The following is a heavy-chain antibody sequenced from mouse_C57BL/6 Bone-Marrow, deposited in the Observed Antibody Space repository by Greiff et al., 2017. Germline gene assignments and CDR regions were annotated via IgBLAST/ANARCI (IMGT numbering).Heavy chain of an antibody. CDR3: TTSGDYYGSSSYFDY. D-gene: IGHD1-1*01. V-gene: IGHV14-4*01. Sequence: EVQGVESGAELVRPGASVKLSCTASGFNIKDDYMHWVKQRPEQGLAWIGWLDPENGDTAYASKFQGKATITADPSSNTAYLQLSSLTSEDTAVYYCTTSGDYYGSSSYFDYWGQGTTLTVSS. CDR2: LDPENGDT. CDR1: GFNIKDDY. J-gene: IGHJ2*01.